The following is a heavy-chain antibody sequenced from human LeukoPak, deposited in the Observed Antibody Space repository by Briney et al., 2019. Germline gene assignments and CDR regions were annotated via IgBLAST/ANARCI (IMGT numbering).Heavy chain of an antibody. J-gene: IGHJ4*02. CDR2: INHSGST. CDR3: ARGVADLDC. V-gene: IGHV4-34*01. Sequence: SETLSLTCAVYGGSFSGYYWSWIRQPPGKGLEWIGEINHSGSTNYNPSLKSRVTISVDTSKNQFSLKLSSVTAADTAVYYCARGVADLDCWGQGTLVTVSS. CDR1: GGSFSGYY. D-gene: IGHD2-15*01.